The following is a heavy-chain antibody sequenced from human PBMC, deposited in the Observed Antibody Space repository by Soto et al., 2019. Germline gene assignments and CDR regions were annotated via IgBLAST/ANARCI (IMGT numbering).Heavy chain of an antibody. D-gene: IGHD3-22*01. CDR2: ISGSGSTI. CDR1: GFTFSSYA. J-gene: IGHJ4*02. CDR3: AKVFYYYDSSGYYYFDY. V-gene: IGHV3-23*01. Sequence: GGSLRLSCAASGFTFSSYAVSWVRQAPGKGPEWISSISGSGSTIYYADSVKGRFTISRDNSTNTLYLQMSSLRAEDTAVYYCAKVFYYYDSSGYYYFDYWGQGTLVTVSS.